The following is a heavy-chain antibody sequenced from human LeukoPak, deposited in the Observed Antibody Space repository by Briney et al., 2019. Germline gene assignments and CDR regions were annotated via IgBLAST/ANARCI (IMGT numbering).Heavy chain of an antibody. V-gene: IGHV3-74*01. D-gene: IGHD4-17*01. J-gene: IGHJ5*02. Sequence: GGSLRLSCAASGFTFSNYWMHWVRQAPGKGLVWVSRINSDGINTSYADSVKGRFTISRDNSKNTLYLQMISLRSEDTAVYYCARDPLDYGDFNWFDPWGQGTLVTVSS. CDR3: ARDPLDYGDFNWFDP. CDR1: GFTFSNYW. CDR2: INSDGINT.